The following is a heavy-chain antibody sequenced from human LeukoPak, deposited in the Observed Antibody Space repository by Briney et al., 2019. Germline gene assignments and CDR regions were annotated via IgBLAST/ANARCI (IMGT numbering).Heavy chain of an antibody. Sequence: PSETLSLTCTVPGGSISSSSYYWGWIRQPPGTGLEWIGSIYYSGSTYYNPSLKSRVTISVDTSKNQFSLKLSSVTAADTAVYYCARVKGLGIAAEHWGQGTLVTVSS. CDR3: ARVKGLGIAAEH. D-gene: IGHD6-13*01. V-gene: IGHV4-39*07. CDR2: IYYSGST. J-gene: IGHJ4*02. CDR1: GGSISSSSYY.